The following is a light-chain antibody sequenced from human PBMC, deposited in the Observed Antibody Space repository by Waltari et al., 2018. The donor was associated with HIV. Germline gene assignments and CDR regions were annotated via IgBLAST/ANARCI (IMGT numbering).Light chain of an antibody. CDR2: GAS. Sequence: RETATLSCRASQSLSSYLAWYQQKPGQAPRLLIYGASTRAPGTPFRFSGGGSGTEFSLTISSLRSEDYALYYCQQFHNWPHTFGGGTKVEIK. V-gene: IGKV3-15*01. J-gene: IGKJ4*01. CDR3: QQFHNWPHT. CDR1: QSLSSY.